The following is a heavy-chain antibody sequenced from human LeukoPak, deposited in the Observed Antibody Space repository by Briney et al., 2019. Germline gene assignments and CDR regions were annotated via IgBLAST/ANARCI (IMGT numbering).Heavy chain of an antibody. J-gene: IGHJ4*02. CDR1: GCSFSSYT. Sequence: SVKVSCKASGCSFSSYTISWVRQAPGQGLEWMGRIIPILGIANYAQKFQGRVTITADKSTSTAYMELSSLRSEDTAVYYCARGTYYDSSGYYIDYWGQGTLVTVSS. V-gene: IGHV1-69*02. CDR2: IIPILGIA. CDR3: ARGTYYDSSGYYIDY. D-gene: IGHD3-22*01.